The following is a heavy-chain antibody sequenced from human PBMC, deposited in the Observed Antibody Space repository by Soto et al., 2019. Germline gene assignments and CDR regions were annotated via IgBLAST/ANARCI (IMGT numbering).Heavy chain of an antibody. CDR1: GFTFDDYT. D-gene: IGHD1-1*01. J-gene: IGHJ6*02. CDR2: ISWDGGST. V-gene: IGHV3-43*01. Sequence: PGGSLRLSCAASGFTFDDYTMHWVRQAPGKGLEWVSLISWDGGSTYYTDSVKGRFTISRDNSKNSLYLQMNSLRTEDTALYYCAKSTGSRKGTDYYGMDVWGQGTTVTVSS. CDR3: AKSTGSRKGTDYYGMDV.